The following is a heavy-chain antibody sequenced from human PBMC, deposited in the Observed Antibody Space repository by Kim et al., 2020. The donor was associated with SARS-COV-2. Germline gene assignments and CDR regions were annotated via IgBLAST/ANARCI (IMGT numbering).Heavy chain of an antibody. CDR3: ARGDRNPSLKSTPQPVDY. V-gene: IGHV3-13*04. Sequence: GGSLRLSCAASGFTFSSYDMHWVRQAPGKGLEWVSAIGTAGDTYYPGSVKGRFTISRENAKNSLYLQMNSLRSGDTAVYYCARGDRNPSLKSTPQPVDYWGQGTLVTVSS. CDR1: GFTFSSYD. D-gene: IGHD2-2*01. J-gene: IGHJ4*02. CDR2: IGTAGDT.